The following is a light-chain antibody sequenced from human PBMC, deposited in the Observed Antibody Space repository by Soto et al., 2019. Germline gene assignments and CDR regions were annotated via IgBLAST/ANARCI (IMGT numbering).Light chain of an antibody. CDR1: QSVSSSY. CDR2: DAS. Sequence: EIVLTQSPGTLSLSPGGRATLSCRAIQSVSSSYLAWYQQKPGQAPRLLIYDASNRATGIPARFSGSGSGADFTLTISRLEPEDFAVYYCQQRSNWPPWTFGQGTKVDIK. J-gene: IGKJ1*01. V-gene: IGKV3D-20*02. CDR3: QQRSNWPPWT.